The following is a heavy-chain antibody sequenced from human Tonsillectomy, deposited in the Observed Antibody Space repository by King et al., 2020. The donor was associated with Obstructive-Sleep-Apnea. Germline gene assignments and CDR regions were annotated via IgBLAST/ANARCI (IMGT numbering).Heavy chain of an antibody. Sequence: TLKESGPALLKPTQTLTLTCSFSGFSFSASGMGVSWILQPPWRARDWLAHIVGCDDKTYSSSLKTRLTISKGRSKNPVVLRMTDTDPVDTATYYCPRTLWDIVMDPYFDYWGQGTLVTVSS. V-gene: IGHV2-70*04. CDR1: GFSFSASGMG. J-gene: IGHJ4*02. CDR2: IVGCDDK. D-gene: IGHD5-12*01. CDR3: PRTLWDIVMDPYFDY.